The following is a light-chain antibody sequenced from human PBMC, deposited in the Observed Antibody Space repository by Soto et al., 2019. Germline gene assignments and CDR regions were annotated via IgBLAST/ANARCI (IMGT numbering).Light chain of an antibody. J-gene: IGKJ2*01. CDR3: QQYGSSPFT. V-gene: IGKV3D-20*01. CDR2: DAS. Sequence: PGERATLSCGASQRVSSTYLAWYQQKPGLAPRLLIYDASSRATGIPDRFSGSGSGTDFTLTVSRLEPEDFAVYYCQQYGSSPFTFGQGTKLEIK. CDR1: QRVSSTY.